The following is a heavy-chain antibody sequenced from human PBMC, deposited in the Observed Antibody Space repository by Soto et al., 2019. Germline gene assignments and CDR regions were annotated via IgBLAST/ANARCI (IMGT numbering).Heavy chain of an antibody. J-gene: IGHJ5*02. CDR1: GYTFTSDD. CDR3: AGGVAAAGTGWFEP. Sequence: QVQLVQSGAEVKKPGASVKVSCKASGYTFTSDDINWVRQATGHGLEWMGWMNPYSGDTGYAQKFRGRVTMTRDTSISTAYMELSSLSSEVAAVYYCAGGVAAAGTGWFEPWGQGTRVTVSS. V-gene: IGHV1-8*01. D-gene: IGHD6-13*01. CDR2: MNPYSGDT.